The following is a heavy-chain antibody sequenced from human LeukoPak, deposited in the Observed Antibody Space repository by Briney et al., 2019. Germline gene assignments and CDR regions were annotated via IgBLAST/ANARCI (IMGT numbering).Heavy chain of an antibody. D-gene: IGHD5-12*01. J-gene: IGHJ4*02. Sequence: GGSLRLSCAASGFTFSSYGMHWVRQAPGKGLEWVAVISYDGSNKYYADSVKGRFTISRDNSKNTLYLQMNSLRAEDTAVYYCAKDARYSGYDLYYFDYWGQGTLVTVSS. CDR2: ISYDGSNK. CDR3: AKDARYSGYDLYYFDY. CDR1: GFTFSSYG. V-gene: IGHV3-30*18.